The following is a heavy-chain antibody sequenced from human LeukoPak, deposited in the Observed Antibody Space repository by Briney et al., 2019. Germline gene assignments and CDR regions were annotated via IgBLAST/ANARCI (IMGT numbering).Heavy chain of an antibody. Sequence: PRGSLRLSCAVSGFTFSSYWMSWVRQAPGKGLEWAANIKQDGSEKYYVDSVKGRFTISRDNAKNSLYLQMNSLRAEDTAVYYCAREGYGGNSGPAFDIWGQGTMVTVSS. CDR3: AREGYGGNSGPAFDI. J-gene: IGHJ3*02. CDR1: GFTFSSYW. CDR2: IKQDGSEK. D-gene: IGHD4-23*01. V-gene: IGHV3-7*01.